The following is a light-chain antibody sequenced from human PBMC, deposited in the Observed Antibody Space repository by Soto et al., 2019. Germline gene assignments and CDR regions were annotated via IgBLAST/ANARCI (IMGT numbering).Light chain of an antibody. CDR3: QHYGSSPRT. CDR1: QSVSSSH. Sequence: EIVFTQSPGTLSLSPGERATLSCRASQSVSSSHLAWYQQKPGQAPRLFMYGASNRATGIPDRFSGSGSGKDFTLSISRLEPEDFAVYYCQHYGSSPRTFGQGTKLEIK. J-gene: IGKJ2*01. CDR2: GAS. V-gene: IGKV3-20*01.